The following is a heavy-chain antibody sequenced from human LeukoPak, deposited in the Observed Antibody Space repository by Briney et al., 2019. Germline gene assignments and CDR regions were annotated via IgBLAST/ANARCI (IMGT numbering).Heavy chain of an antibody. J-gene: IGHJ4*02. CDR1: GFTFSNYG. CDR3: ASGFRSGFGEIF. V-gene: IGHV3-48*02. D-gene: IGHD3-10*01. Sequence: GGSLRLSCAASGFTFSNYGMSWVRHAPGQGLEVLSYISSNSRTISYAESVKGRFTASRDNAKNSLYLQMNSLRDEDTAVYYCASGFRSGFGEIFWGQGTMVTVSS. CDR2: ISSNSRTI.